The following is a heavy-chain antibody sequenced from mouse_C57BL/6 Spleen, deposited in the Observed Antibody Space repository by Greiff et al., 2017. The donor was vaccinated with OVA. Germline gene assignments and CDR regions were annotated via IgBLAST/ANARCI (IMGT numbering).Heavy chain of an antibody. Sequence: VQLQQSGPELVKPGASVKISCEASGYAFSSSGLNWVKQRPGKGLEWIGRIYPGDGDTNYNGKFKGKATLTADKSSSTAYMQLSSLTSEDSAVYFCAAYYSNRDYLDYWGQGTTLTVSS. CDR1: GYAFSSSG. D-gene: IGHD2-5*01. CDR2: IYPGDGDT. CDR3: AAYYSNRDYLDY. J-gene: IGHJ2*01. V-gene: IGHV1-82*01.